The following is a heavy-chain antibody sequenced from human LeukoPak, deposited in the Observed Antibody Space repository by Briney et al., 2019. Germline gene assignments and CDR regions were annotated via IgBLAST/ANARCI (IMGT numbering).Heavy chain of an antibody. D-gene: IGHD6-25*01. Sequence: SETLSLTCTVSGGSISSGGYYWSWIRQHPGKGLEWIGYIYYSGSTYYNPSLKSRVTISVDTSKNQFSLKLSSVTAADTAVYYCAREPSGSGYYYGMDVWGQGTTVTVSS. CDR2: IYYSGST. J-gene: IGHJ6*02. CDR3: AREPSGSGYYYGMDV. CDR1: GGSISSGGYY. V-gene: IGHV4-30-4*08.